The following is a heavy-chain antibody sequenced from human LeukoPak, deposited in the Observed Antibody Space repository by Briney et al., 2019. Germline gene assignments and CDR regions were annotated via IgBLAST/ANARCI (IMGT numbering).Heavy chain of an antibody. CDR3: ARATITIFGVVVSY. J-gene: IGHJ4*02. D-gene: IGHD3-3*01. V-gene: IGHV1-2*02. Sequence: ASVKVSCKASGYTFTGYYKHWVRQAPGQGLEWMGWINPNSGGTNYAQKFQGRVTMTRDTSISTAYMELSRLRSDDTAVYYCARATITIFGVVVSYWGQGTLVTVSS. CDR1: GYTFTGYY. CDR2: INPNSGGT.